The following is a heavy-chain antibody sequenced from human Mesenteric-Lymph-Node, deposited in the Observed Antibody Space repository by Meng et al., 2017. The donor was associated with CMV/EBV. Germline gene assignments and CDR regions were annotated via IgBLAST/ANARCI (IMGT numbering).Heavy chain of an antibody. CDR1: GFTFSHYV. J-gene: IGHJ6*02. Sequence: GGSLRLSCAASGFTFSHYVMTWVRQAPVRGLEWVSDISNRGESTNYADSVKGRFTISRDNSKNTLYLQMNSLRVEDTAVYYCAKDGGSSGRAAYYGMDVWGQGTTVTVSS. V-gene: IGHV3-23*01. CDR2: ISNRGEST. CDR3: AKDGGSSGRAAYYGMDV. D-gene: IGHD6-19*01.